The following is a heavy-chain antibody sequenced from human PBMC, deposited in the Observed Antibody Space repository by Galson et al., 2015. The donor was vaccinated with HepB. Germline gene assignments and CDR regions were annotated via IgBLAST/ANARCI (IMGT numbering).Heavy chain of an antibody. V-gene: IGHV1-18*01. CDR1: GYMFTSYG. CDR2: ISTYNSNT. CDR3: ASGRPAEGMADFDY. J-gene: IGHJ4*02. Sequence: SVKVSCKASGYMFTSYGITWVRQAPGQGLEWMGWISTYNSNTKYAQKVQGRVTMTADTSTSTAYMELSSLRSEDTAVYYCASGRPAEGMADFDYWGQGTLVTVSS. D-gene: IGHD6-13*01.